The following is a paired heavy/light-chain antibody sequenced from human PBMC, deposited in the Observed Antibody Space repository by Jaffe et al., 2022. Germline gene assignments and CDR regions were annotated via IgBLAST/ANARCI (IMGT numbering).Light chain of an antibody. CDR2: EVS. J-gene: IGLJ2*01. Sequence: QSALTQPASVSGSPGQSITISCTGTSSDVGGDKYVSWYQQHPGKVPKLMIYEVSNRPSGVSNRFSGSKSGNTASLTISGLQAEDEADYYCCSQSIGSVIFGGGTKLSVL. V-gene: IGLV2-14*01. CDR1: SSDVGGDKY. CDR3: CSQSIGSVI.
Heavy chain of an antibody. CDR1: GYSISSGSF. D-gene: IGHD1-1*01. CDR2: MYHNGNR. CDR3: ARDVKGGTHDY. Sequence: QVQLQESGPGLVKPSETLSLTCVVSGYSISSGSFWAWIRQPPGKGLEWIGSMYHNGNRWYNPSLKSRVTISVDKSKNHFSLELTSVTAADMAVYYCARDVKGGTHDYWGQGALVTVSS. J-gene: IGHJ4*02. V-gene: IGHV4-38-2*02.